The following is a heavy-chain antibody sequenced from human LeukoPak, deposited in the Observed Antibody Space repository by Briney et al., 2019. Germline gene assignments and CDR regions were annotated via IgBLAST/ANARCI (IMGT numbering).Heavy chain of an antibody. CDR3: ARDRDDYSTVY. D-gene: IGHD4-11*01. J-gene: IGHJ4*02. V-gene: IGHV4-59*01. CDR1: GGSISSYY. Sequence: SETLSLTCTVSGGSISSYYWSWIRQPPGKGLEWIGYIYYSGSTNYNPSFKSRVTISVDTSKNQFSLKLSSVTAADTAVYYCARDRDDYSTVYWGQGTLVTVSS. CDR2: IYYSGST.